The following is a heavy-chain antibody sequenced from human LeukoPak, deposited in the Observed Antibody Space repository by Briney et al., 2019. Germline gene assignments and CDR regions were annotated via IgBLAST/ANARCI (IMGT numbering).Heavy chain of an antibody. CDR1: GFTFSSYS. D-gene: IGHD3-22*01. Sequence: GGSLRLSCAASGFTFSSYSMNWVRQAPGKGLEWVSSITSSSRYIYYADSVKGRFTISRDNAENSLYLQMDSLTAEDTAVYYCAKQFQIGVNYFDYWGQGTPVTVSS. CDR3: AKQFQIGVNYFDY. CDR2: ITSSSRYI. V-gene: IGHV3-21*01. J-gene: IGHJ4*02.